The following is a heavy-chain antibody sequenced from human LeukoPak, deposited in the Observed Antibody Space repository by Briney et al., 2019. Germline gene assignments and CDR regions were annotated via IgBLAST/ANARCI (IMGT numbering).Heavy chain of an antibody. CDR2: ISSSSSTI. D-gene: IGHD3-22*01. J-gene: IGHJ4*02. CDR1: GFTFSSYS. V-gene: IGHV3-48*01. Sequence: PGGSLRLSCAASGFTFSSYSMNWVRQAPGKGLEWVSCISSSSSTIYYADSVKGRFTISRDNAKNSLYLQMNSLRAEDTAVYYCARDKSSGALGYWGQGTLVTVSS. CDR3: ARDKSSGALGY.